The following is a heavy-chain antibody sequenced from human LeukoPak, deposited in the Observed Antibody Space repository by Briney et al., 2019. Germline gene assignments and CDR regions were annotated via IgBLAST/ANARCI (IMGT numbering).Heavy chain of an antibody. D-gene: IGHD3-10*01. V-gene: IGHV4-59*01. CDR3: ARRGVTMVRGVTANWFDP. Sequence: PSETLSLTCTVSGGSISSYYWSWIRQPPGKGLKWIGYIYYSGSTNYNPSLKSRVTISVDTSKNQFSLKLSSVTAADTAVYYCARRGVTMVRGVTANWFDPWGQGTLVTVSS. CDR1: GGSISSYY. CDR2: IYYSGST. J-gene: IGHJ5*02.